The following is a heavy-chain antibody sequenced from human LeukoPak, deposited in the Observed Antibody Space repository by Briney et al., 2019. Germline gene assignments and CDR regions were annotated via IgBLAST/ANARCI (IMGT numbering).Heavy chain of an antibody. D-gene: IGHD3-3*01. CDR3: TKATYYEGLFDY. Sequence: GRSLRLSCTASGFTFGDYAMSWVRQAPGKGLEWVGFIRSKAYGGTTEYAASVKGRFTISRDDSKSIAYLQMNSLKTEDTAVYYCTKATYYEGLFDYWGQGTLVTVSS. V-gene: IGHV3-49*04. CDR2: IRSKAYGGTT. CDR1: GFTFGDYA. J-gene: IGHJ4*02.